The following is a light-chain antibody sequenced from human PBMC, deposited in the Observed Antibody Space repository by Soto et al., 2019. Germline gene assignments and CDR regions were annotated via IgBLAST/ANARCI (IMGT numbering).Light chain of an antibody. CDR1: SSNIGDNY. Sequence: QSVLTQPPSVSAAPGQKVTISCSGSSSNIGDNYVSWYQQLPGTAPKLLIYENDKRPSGIPDRFSGSKSGTSATLGITGLQTGDEADYYCGTWDSGLTASWVFGGETKLTVL. CDR3: GTWDSGLTASWV. CDR2: END. V-gene: IGLV1-51*02. J-gene: IGLJ3*02.